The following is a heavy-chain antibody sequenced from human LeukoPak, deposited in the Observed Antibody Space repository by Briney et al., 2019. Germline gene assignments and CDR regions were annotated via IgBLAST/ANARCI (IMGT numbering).Heavy chain of an antibody. D-gene: IGHD3-10*01. V-gene: IGHV1-24*01. CDR2: FDPEVGKT. J-gene: IGHJ4*02. Sequence: ASVKVSCKVSGYTLTELSMHWVRQAPGKGLEWMGGFDPEVGKTIYAQKFQGRVTMTEDTSTDTAYMELRSLRSDDTAVYYCARVQMVRGVITRATYWGQGTLVTVSS. CDR1: GYTLTELS. CDR3: ARVQMVRGVITRATY.